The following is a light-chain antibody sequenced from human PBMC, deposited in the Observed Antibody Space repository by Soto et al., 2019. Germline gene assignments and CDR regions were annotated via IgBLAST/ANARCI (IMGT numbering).Light chain of an antibody. CDR2: GAS. Sequence: VWTQSPSPLSLSMGKRLELTCRAIQSVSSSYLAWYQQKPGQAPRLLIYGASSRATRIPDRFLGSPAETDFTSIIRSLELQEVAVYYYHQYGGSPPWTFGQGTRVDIK. CDR1: QSVSSSY. J-gene: IGKJ1*01. V-gene: IGKV3-20*01. CDR3: HQYGGSPPWT.